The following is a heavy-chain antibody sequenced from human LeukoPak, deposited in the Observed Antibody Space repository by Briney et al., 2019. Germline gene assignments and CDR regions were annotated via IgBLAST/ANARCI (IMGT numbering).Heavy chain of an antibody. CDR1: GASLSLYY. Sequence: AETLPLTCTVSGASLSLYYWSWIRQPPGKGLEWIGHIYYSGSTHYNPSLRSLVTLSVDTSQNQFSLKMTSVTAADAAVYYCATDKSGVGALGDHPFFGLEVWGKGTTVHVS. CDR2: IYYSGST. CDR3: ATDKSGVGALGDHPFFGLEV. V-gene: IGHV4-59*01. D-gene: IGHD4/OR15-4a*01. J-gene: IGHJ6*04.